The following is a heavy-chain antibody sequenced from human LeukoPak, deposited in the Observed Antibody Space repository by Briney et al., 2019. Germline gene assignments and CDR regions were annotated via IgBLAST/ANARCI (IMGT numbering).Heavy chain of an antibody. J-gene: IGHJ3*02. Sequence: SETLSLTCTVSGGSISSSSHYWGWIRQPPGKGLEWIGNIYYSGSTYYKSSLKSRVTISVDTSKNQFSLKLSSVTAADTAVYYCVGEGWQWLVHAFDIWGQGTMVTGSS. CDR2: IYYSGST. CDR3: VGEGWQWLVHAFDI. D-gene: IGHD6-19*01. CDR1: GGSISSSSHY. V-gene: IGHV4-39*07.